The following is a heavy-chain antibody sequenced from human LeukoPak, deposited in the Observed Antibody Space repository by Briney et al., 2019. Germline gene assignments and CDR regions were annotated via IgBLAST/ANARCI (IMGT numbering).Heavy chain of an antibody. Sequence: GVPLRLSCAASGFTFSDYDMHWVRQAPGKGLEWVADISYDGINKYSADSVKGRFTVCRDNSKNTLSLQMYSLRHELTAMYYCVKSYGSSHYYYYGLDVWGQGTTVTVSS. CDR2: ISYDGINK. J-gene: IGHJ6*02. CDR1: GFTFSDYD. V-gene: IGHV3-30*18. D-gene: IGHD5-18*01. CDR3: VKSYGSSHYYYYGLDV.